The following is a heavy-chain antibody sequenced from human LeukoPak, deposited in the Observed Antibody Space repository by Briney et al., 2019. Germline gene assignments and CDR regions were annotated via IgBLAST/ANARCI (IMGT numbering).Heavy chain of an antibody. CDR3: ARDSGGTFDY. CDR2: ISYDGSNK. D-gene: IGHD3-16*01. CDR1: GFTFSSYA. V-gene: IGHV3-30*04. Sequence: GGSLRLSCAASGFTFSSYAMHWVRQAPGKGLEWVAVISYDGSNKYYADSVKGRFTISRDNSKNTLYLQMNSLRAEDTAVYCCARDSGGTFDYWGQGTLVTVSS. J-gene: IGHJ4*02.